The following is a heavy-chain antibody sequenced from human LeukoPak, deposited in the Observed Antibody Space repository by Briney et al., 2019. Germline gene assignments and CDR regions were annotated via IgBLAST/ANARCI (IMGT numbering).Heavy chain of an antibody. CDR1: GYTFTSYC. J-gene: IGHJ5*02. Sequence: ASVKVSCKASGYTFTSYCMHWVRQAPGQGLEWMGRINPSGDSTSYAQKFQGRVTMTRDTSTSTAYMELSSLRSDDTAVYYRARDLEYYDSSGDSPSHLGQTDLWGQETLVTVSS. D-gene: IGHD3-22*01. V-gene: IGHV1-46*01. CDR3: ARDLEYYDSSGDSPSHLGQTDL. CDR2: INPSGDST.